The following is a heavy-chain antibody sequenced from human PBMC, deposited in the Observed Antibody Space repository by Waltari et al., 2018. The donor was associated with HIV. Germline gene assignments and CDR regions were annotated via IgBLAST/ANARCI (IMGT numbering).Heavy chain of an antibody. J-gene: IGHJ6*02. CDR2: IYYSGIT. CDR3: ARDGRYSGYDHGMDV. CDR1: GGSISSYY. Sequence: QVQLQESGPGLVKPSETLSLTCTVSGGSISSYYWSWIRQPPGKGLEWIGYIYYSGITNYNPSLKSRVTISVDTSKNQFSLKLSSVTAADTAVYYCARDGRYSGYDHGMDVWGQGTTVTVSS. V-gene: IGHV4-59*01. D-gene: IGHD5-12*01.